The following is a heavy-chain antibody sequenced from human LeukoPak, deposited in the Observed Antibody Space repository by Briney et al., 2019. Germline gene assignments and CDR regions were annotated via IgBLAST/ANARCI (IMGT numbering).Heavy chain of an antibody. CDR2: MNPNSGNT. CDR1: GYTFTSYD. V-gene: IGHV1-8*01. D-gene: IGHD2-15*01. Sequence: ASVKVSCKASGYTFTSYDINWVRQATGQGLEWMGWMNPNSGNTGYAQKFQGRVTMTRNTSISTAYMELSSLRSEDTAVYYCARDYCSGGSCYGPGWFDPWGRGPLVTVSS. J-gene: IGHJ5*02. CDR3: ARDYCSGGSCYGPGWFDP.